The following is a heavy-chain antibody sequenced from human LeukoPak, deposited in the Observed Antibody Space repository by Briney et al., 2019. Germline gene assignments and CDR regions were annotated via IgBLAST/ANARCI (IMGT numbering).Heavy chain of an antibody. J-gene: IGHJ6*02. D-gene: IGHD6-13*01. Sequence: PGGSLRLSCAASGFIFSSYAMSWVRQAPGKGLEWVSFISDSGGTTYYADSVKGRFTISRDNSKNTLYLQMNSLRAEDTAVYYCARGPNSGYSSSWYYFVSDLYYYYGMDVWGQGTTVTVSS. CDR1: GFIFSSYA. CDR3: ARGPNSGYSSSWYYFVSDLYYYYGMDV. V-gene: IGHV3-23*01. CDR2: ISDSGGTT.